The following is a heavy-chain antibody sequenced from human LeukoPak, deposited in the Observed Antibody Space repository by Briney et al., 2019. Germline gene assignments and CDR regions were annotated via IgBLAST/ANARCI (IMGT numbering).Heavy chain of an antibody. J-gene: IGHJ3*02. V-gene: IGHV3-23*01. D-gene: IGHD4-23*01. CDR2: ISGSGGST. CDR1: GFTFSSYA. Sequence: GGSLRLSCAASGFTFSSYAMSWVRQAPGKGLEWVSAISGSGGSTYYADSVKGRFTISRDNSKNTLYLQMNSLRAEDTAVYYCAKAGGNSLRLMTFDNWGQGTMVTVSS. CDR3: AKAGGNSLRLMTFDN.